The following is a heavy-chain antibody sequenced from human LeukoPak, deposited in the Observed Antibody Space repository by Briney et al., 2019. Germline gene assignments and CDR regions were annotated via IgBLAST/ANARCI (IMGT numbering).Heavy chain of an antibody. D-gene: IGHD4-23*01. Sequence: PSETLSLTCTVSGYSISSGYYWGWIRQPPGKGLEWIGSIYHSGSTYYNPSLKSRVTISVDTSKNQFSLKLSSVTAADTAVYYCARDPMTTVVRGFDYYYYGMDVWGQGTTVTVSS. J-gene: IGHJ6*02. CDR2: IYHSGST. CDR1: GYSISSGYY. V-gene: IGHV4-38-2*02. CDR3: ARDPMTTVVRGFDYYYYGMDV.